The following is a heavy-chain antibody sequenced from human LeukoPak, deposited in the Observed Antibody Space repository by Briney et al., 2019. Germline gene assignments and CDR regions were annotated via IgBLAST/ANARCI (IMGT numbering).Heavy chain of an antibody. J-gene: IGHJ5*02. CDR1: GGSFSGYY. V-gene: IGHV4-34*01. Sequence: SETLSLTCAVYGGSFSGYYWSWIRQPPGKGLEWIGEINHSGITNYNPSLKNRVTISVDTSKNQFSLKLTSVTAADSAVYFCARDDSHYDFWSTYRSDPWGQGTLVTVSS. CDR2: INHSGIT. CDR3: ARDDSHYDFWSTYRSDP. D-gene: IGHD3-3*01.